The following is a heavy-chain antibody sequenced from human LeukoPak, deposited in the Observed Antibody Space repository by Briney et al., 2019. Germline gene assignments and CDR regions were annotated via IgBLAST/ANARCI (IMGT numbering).Heavy chain of an antibody. CDR3: ARDQYYYYYYYMDV. J-gene: IGHJ6*03. V-gene: IGHV4-4*07. CDR2: IYTSGST. CDR1: GGSISSHY. Sequence: SETLSLTCTVSGGSISSHYWSWIRQPAGKGLEWIGRIYTSGSTNYNPSLKSRVTMSVDTSKNQFSLKLSSVTAADTAVYYCARDQYYYYYYYMDVWGKGTTVTVSS.